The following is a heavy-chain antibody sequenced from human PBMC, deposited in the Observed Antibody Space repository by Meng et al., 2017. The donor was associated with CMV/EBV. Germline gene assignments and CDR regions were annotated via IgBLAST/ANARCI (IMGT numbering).Heavy chain of an antibody. CDR3: ARESMVRGED. D-gene: IGHD3-10*01. CDR1: GGSFSGYY. CDR2: INHSGST. Sequence: QVPLQQWGAGLLKPSASLSITCAVYGGSFSGYYWSWIRQPPGKGLEWIGEINHSGSTNYNPSLKSRVTISVDTSKNQFSLKLSSVTAADTAVYYCARESMVRGEDWGQGTLVTVSS. J-gene: IGHJ4*02. V-gene: IGHV4-34*01.